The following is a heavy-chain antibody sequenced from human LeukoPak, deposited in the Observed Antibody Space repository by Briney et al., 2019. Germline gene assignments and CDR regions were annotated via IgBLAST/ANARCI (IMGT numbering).Heavy chain of an antibody. V-gene: IGHV4-39*01. Sequence: SETLSLTCTVSGGSISSSSYYWGWIRQPPGKGLEWLGSIYYSGSTYYNPSLKSRVTISVDTSKNQFSLKLSSVTAADTAVYYCARRGVSTYYYDSSGYLTYWFDPWGQGTLVTVSS. CDR3: ARRGVSTYYYDSSGYLTYWFDP. D-gene: IGHD3-22*01. CDR1: GGSISSSSYY. CDR2: IYYSGST. J-gene: IGHJ5*02.